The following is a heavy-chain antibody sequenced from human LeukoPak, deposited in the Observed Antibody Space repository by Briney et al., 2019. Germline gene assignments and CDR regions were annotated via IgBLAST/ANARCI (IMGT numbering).Heavy chain of an antibody. D-gene: IGHD2-21*01. J-gene: IGHJ4*02. CDR1: GDSISSYY. CDR2: IYYTGTT. CDR3: ARGTSGLPVDY. Sequence: SETLSLTCPVSGDSISSYYWSWIRQPPGKGLEWLGYIYYTGTTNYNPPLKSRVTMSVDTSKNQFSLKLKSVTAADTAVYYCARGTSGLPVDYWDQGTLVTVSS. V-gene: IGHV4-59*01.